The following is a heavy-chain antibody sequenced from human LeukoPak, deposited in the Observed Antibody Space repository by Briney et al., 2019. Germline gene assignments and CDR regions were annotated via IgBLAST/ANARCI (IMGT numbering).Heavy chain of an antibody. CDR3: ARGSRLVRGVHNWFDP. CDR1: GGSFSGYY. V-gene: IGHV4-34*01. J-gene: IGHJ5*02. D-gene: IGHD3-10*01. CDR2: INHSGST. Sequence: PSETLSLTCAVYGGSFSGYYWSWIRQPPGKGLEWIGEINHSGSTNYNLSLKSRVTISVDTSKNQFSLKLNSVTAADTAVYYCARGSRLVRGVHNWFDPWGQGTLVTVSS.